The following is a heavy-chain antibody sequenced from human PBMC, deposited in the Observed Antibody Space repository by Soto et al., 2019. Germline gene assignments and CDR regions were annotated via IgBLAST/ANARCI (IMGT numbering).Heavy chain of an antibody. CDR1: GDSISSGGYY. CDR2: IFHDGST. D-gene: IGHD3-22*01. CDR3: ARDTHDTTGYHSDY. V-gene: IGHV4-31*03. Sequence: QVQLQESGPGLVKPSQTLSLTCIVSGDSISSGGYYWSWFRQHPGKGLEWIGCIFHDGSTYYNPSLKRRVTISVDTSKNQFSLRLSSVTAADTAVYYCARDTHDTTGYHSDYWGQGTLVTVSS. J-gene: IGHJ4*02.